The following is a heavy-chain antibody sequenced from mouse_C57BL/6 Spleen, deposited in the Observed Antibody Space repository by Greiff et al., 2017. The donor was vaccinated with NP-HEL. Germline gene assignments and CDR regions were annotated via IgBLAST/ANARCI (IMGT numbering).Heavy chain of an antibody. CDR1: GYAFSSSW. CDR2: IYPGDGDT. J-gene: IGHJ2*01. V-gene: IGHV1-82*01. D-gene: IGHD1-1*01. Sequence: VMLVESGPELVKPGASVKISCKASGYAFSSSWMNWVKQRPGKGLEWIGRIYPGDGDTNYNGKFKGKATLTADKSSSTAYMQLSSLTSEDSAVYFCARPIYYYGSSYFDYWGQGTTLTVSS. CDR3: ARPIYYYGSSYFDY.